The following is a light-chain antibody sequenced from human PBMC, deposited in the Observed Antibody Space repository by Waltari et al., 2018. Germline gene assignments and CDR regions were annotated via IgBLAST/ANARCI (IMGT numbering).Light chain of an antibody. Sequence: SSELTQPSSVSVSPGQTARITRSGDMLPKKYTRWFQPKPGQAPVLVLYQDSARPSGIPERFSGSSAGTTVTLTISGAQVEDEADYYCYSTTDNNLGVFGPGTRVTVL. J-gene: IGLJ1*01. CDR3: YSTTDNNLGV. CDR1: MLPKKY. V-gene: IGLV3-27*01. CDR2: QDS.